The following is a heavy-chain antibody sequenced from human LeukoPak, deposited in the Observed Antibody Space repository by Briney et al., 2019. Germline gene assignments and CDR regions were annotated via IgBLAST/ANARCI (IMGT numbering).Heavy chain of an antibody. CDR1: GGSISSTNYY. V-gene: IGHV4-39*01. D-gene: IGHD6-19*01. J-gene: IGHJ4*02. CDR2: IYYSGST. CDR3: ATSGWYLLPGIY. Sequence: SETLSLTCTVSGGSISSTNYYWGWTRQPPGKGLEWIGSIYYSGSTYYNPSLKSRVTISVDTSKNQFSLKLSSVTAADTAVFYCATSGWYLLPGIYWGQGTLVTVSS.